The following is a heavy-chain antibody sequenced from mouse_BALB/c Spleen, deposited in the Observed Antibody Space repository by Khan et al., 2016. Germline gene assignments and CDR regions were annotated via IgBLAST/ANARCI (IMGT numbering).Heavy chain of an antibody. CDR2: INPDSYTI. CDR1: GFDFSRYW. V-gene: IGHV4-1*02. D-gene: IGHD1-1*01. J-gene: IGHJ3*01. CDR3: AIAGYYGYLAY. Sequence: EVQLQESGGGLVHPGGSLKLSCAASGFDFSRYWMSWVRQAPWKGLEWIGEINPDSYTINYTPSLKDKFIISRDNAKNTLYLQMSKVRSEDTALYYCAIAGYYGYLAYWGQGTLVTVSA.